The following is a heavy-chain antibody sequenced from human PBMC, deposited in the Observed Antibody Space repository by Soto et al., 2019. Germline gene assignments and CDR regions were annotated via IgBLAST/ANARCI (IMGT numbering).Heavy chain of an antibody. CDR1: GGSISSGGYY. CDR3: ARDILPTGLYYYYGMDV. J-gene: IGHJ6*02. CDR2: IYYSGST. V-gene: IGHV4-31*03. Sequence: QVQLQESGPGLVKPSQTLSLTCTVSGGSISSGGYYWSWIRQHPGKGLEWIGYIYYSGSTYYNPSLTSRVTISVDASKNQFSLKLSSVTAADTAGYYCARDILPTGLYYYYGMDVWGQGTTVTVSS.